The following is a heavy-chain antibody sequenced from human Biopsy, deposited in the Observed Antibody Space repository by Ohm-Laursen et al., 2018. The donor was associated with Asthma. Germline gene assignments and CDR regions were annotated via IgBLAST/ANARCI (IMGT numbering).Heavy chain of an antibody. CDR3: AREVSTVYYGYYYFAMDV. J-gene: IGHJ6*02. Sequence: SVKVSCKVSGGTFSRYAISWVRQAPGQGLEWMGGIIPVFGTSNYAQKFQGRVTFTADGSTSSAYMELSSLTSEDSAVYYCAREVSTVYYGYYYFAMDVWGQGTTVTVSS. V-gene: IGHV1-69*13. CDR2: IIPVFGTS. D-gene: IGHD2-8*01. CDR1: GGTFSRYA.